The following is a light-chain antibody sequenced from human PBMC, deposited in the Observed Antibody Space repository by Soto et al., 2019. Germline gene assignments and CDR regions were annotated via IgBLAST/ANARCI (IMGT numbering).Light chain of an antibody. CDR3: QQYNDWPPKRT. J-gene: IGKJ1*01. CDR2: GAS. V-gene: IGKV3-15*01. CDR1: QSITTN. Sequence: EVVMTQSPVTLSVSPGERATLSCRASQSITTNLAWYQPKPGQAPRLLIYGASTRATGVPARFSGSGSGTQFTLTINSLQSEDFAVYYCQQYNDWPPKRTFGQGTRVDFK.